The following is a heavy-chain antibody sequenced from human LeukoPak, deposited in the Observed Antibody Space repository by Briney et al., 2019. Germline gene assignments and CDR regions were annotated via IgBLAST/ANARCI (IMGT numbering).Heavy chain of an antibody. D-gene: IGHD6-19*01. J-gene: IGHJ5*02. CDR3: AKDRGSAWYGGWFDP. V-gene: IGHV3-23*01. Sequence: PGGSLRLSCAASGFTFSSYAMSWVRQAPGKWLELVSAISGSGGSTYYADSVKGRFTISRDNSKNTLYLQMNSLRAEDTAVYYCAKDRGSAWYGGWFDPWGQGTLVTVSS. CDR2: ISGSGGST. CDR1: GFTFSSYA.